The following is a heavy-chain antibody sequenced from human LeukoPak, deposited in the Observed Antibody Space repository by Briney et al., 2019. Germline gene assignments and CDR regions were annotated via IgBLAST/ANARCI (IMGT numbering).Heavy chain of an antibody. D-gene: IGHD6-13*01. V-gene: IGHV1-2*02. CDR2: INPNSGGT. CDR3: ARQYSSSWSLDY. J-gene: IGHJ4*02. CDR1: GYTFTGYY. Sequence: ASVKVSCKASGYTFTGYYMHWVRQAPGQGLEWMGWINPNSGGTNYAQKFQGRVTMTTDTSTSTAYMELRSLRSDDTAVYHCARQYSSSWSLDYWGQGTLVTVSS.